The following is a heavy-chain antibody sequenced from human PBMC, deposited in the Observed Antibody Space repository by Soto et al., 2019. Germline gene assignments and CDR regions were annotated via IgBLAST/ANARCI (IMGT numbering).Heavy chain of an antibody. J-gene: IGHJ1*01. CDR3: AKLSYSGGWYLGKV. D-gene: IGHD6-19*01. Sequence: EVQLLESGGGLVQPGGSLRLSCAASGFTFSSYAMSWVRQAPGKGLAWVSAISGSGGRTYYADSVQGRFTISRDNSKNTLYRHMSSLIAEDTAVYYWAKLSYSGGWYLGKVGGHGTLVTVSS. CDR2: ISGSGGRT. CDR1: GFTFSSYA. V-gene: IGHV3-23*01.